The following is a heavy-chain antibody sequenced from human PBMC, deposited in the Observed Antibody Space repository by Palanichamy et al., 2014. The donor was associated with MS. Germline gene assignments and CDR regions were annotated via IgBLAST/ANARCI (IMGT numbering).Heavy chain of an antibody. D-gene: IGHD4-11*01. CDR3: AKDIQFDY. CDR1: GFTFDDYA. V-gene: IGHV3-43D*03. CDR2: ISWDGGST. Sequence: EVQLVEVWGRSWYSLGGPVRLSCAASGFTFDDYAMHWVRQAPGKGLEWVSLISWDGGSTYYADSVKGRFTISRDNSKNSLYLQMNSLRAEDTALYYCAKDIQFDYWGQGTLVTVSS. J-gene: IGHJ4*02.